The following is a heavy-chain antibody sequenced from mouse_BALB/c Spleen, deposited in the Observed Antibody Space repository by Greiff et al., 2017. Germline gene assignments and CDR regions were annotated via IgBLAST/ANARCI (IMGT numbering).Heavy chain of an antibody. CDR3: ARAPPKLLSHAMDY. D-gene: IGHD1-1*01. V-gene: IGHV5-17*02. Sequence: EVHLVESGGGLVQPGGSRKLSCAASGFTFSSFGMHWVRQAPEKGLEWVAYISSGSSTIYYADTVKGRFTISRDNPKNTLFLQMTSLRSEDTAMYYCARAPPKLLSHAMDYWGQGTSVTVSS. CDR1: GFTFSSFG. J-gene: IGHJ4*01. CDR2: ISSGSSTI.